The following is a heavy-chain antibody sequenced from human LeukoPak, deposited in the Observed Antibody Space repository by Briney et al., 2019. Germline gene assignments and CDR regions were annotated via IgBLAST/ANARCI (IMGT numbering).Heavy chain of an antibody. V-gene: IGHV3-9*01. CDR3: ARHQLDAFDI. CDR2: ISWNSGSI. Sequence: GGSLRLSCAASGFTFDDYAMHWVRQAPGKGLEWVSGISWNSGSIGYADSVKGRFTISRDNAKNSLYLQMNSLRAEDTAVYYCARHQLDAFDIWGQGTMVTVSS. J-gene: IGHJ3*02. CDR1: GFTFDDYA. D-gene: IGHD2-2*01.